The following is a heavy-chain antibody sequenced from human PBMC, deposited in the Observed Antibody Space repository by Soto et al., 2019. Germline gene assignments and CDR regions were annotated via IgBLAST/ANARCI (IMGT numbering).Heavy chain of an antibody. D-gene: IGHD4-17*01. V-gene: IGHV1-69*13. CDR3: ARKDYGDYGGRDYYYSMDV. CDR2: IIPIFGTA. J-gene: IGHJ6*02. Sequence: SVKVSCKASGGTFSSYAISWVRQAPGQGLEWMGGIIPIFGTANYAQKFQGRVTITADESTSTAYMELSRLRSEDTAEHYCARKDYGDYGGRDYYYSMDVGGQGTTVTVSS. CDR1: GGTFSSYA.